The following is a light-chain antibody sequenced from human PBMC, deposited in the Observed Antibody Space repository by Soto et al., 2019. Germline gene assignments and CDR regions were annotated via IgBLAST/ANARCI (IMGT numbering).Light chain of an antibody. J-gene: IGKJ1*01. CDR1: QSVDRNY. CDR3: HQVASTPRT. Sequence: EIVLTQSPGTLSLSPGESATLSCRASQSVDRNYLAWYQQKPGQAPRLLIYGASSRATGIPPRFSGSGAGTEFALTISGLEPEDLAVYYCHQVASTPRTFGQGTKVESK. CDR2: GAS. V-gene: IGKV3-20*01.